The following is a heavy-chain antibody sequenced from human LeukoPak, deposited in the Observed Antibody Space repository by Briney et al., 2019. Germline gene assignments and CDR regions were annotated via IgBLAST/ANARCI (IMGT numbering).Heavy chain of an antibody. Sequence: ASVKVSCKASVGTFSSYAISWVRQAPGQGLEWMGWMNPNSGNTGYAQKFQGRVTMTRNTSISTAYMELSSLRSEDTAVYYCARVYEAKSRVFDPWGQGTLVTVSS. CDR1: VGTFSSYA. CDR3: ARVYEAKSRVFDP. CDR2: MNPNSGNT. V-gene: IGHV1-8*02. J-gene: IGHJ5*02. D-gene: IGHD2-2*02.